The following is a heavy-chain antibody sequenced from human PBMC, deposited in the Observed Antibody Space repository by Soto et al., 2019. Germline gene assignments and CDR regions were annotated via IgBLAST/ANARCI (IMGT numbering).Heavy chain of an antibody. D-gene: IGHD3-22*01. CDR2: ISSSSSTI. CDR1: GFTFSDHY. Sequence: GGSLRLSCAASGFTFSDHYMDWVRQAPGKGLEWVSYISSSSSTIYYADSVKGRFTISRDNAKNSPYLQMNSLRAEDTAVYYCARAYYYDSSGYLNWFDPWGQGTLVTVSS. CDR3: ARAYYYDSSGYLNWFDP. V-gene: IGHV3-48*01. J-gene: IGHJ5*02.